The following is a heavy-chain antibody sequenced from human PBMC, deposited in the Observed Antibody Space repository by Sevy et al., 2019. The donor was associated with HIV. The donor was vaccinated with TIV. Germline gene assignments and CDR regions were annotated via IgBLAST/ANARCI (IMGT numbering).Heavy chain of an antibody. Sequence: ASVKVSCKASGYTFTTYAIHWVRQAPGQRLEWRGWINAGNGNTKYSQKFQGRVTITRDTSASTAYMELSSLRSEDTAVYYCARDGAAAAGIFDYWGQGTLVTVSS. CDR1: GYTFTTYA. D-gene: IGHD6-13*01. CDR2: INAGNGNT. J-gene: IGHJ4*02. V-gene: IGHV1-3*01. CDR3: ARDGAAAAGIFDY.